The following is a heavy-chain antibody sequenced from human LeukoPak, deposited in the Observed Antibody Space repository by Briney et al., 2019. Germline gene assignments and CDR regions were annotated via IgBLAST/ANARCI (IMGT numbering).Heavy chain of an antibody. D-gene: IGHD3-22*01. CDR2: IDYSGST. Sequence: ASETLSLTCTVSGGSISSNYWSWIRQPPGKGLEWIGYIDYSGSTNYNPSLKSRVTISVDTSKNQFSLKLNSVTAADTAVYYCAGYYYERSGYDYWGQGTLVTVSS. CDR1: GGSISSNY. J-gene: IGHJ4*02. V-gene: IGHV4-59*01. CDR3: AGYYYERSGYDY.